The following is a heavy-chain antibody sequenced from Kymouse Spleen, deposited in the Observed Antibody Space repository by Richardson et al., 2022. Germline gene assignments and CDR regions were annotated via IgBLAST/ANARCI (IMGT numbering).Heavy chain of an antibody. CDR1: GFTFSSYA. CDR2: ISGSGGST. CDR3: ANIVGATFYYYYGMDV. J-gene: IGHJ6*02. V-gene: IGHV3-23*04. Sequence: EVQLVESGGGLVQPGGSLRLSCAASGFTFSSYAMSWVRQAPGKGLEWVSAISGSGGSTYYADSVKGRFTISRDNSKNTLYLQMNSLRAEDTAVYYCANIVGATFYYYYGMDVWGQGTTVTVSS. D-gene: IGHD1-26*01.